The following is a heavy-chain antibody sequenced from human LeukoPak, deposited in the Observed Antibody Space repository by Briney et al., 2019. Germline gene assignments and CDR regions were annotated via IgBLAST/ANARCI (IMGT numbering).Heavy chain of an antibody. CDR1: GGTFSSYA. CDR3: ARGYGGNSGSLRY. V-gene: IGHV1-69*04. CDR2: IIPILGIA. Sequence: SVKVSCKASGGTFSSYAISWVRQAPGQGLEWMGRIIPILGIANYAQKFQGRVTITADKSTSTAYMELSSLRSEDTAVYYCARGYGGNSGSLRYWGQGTLVTVSS. D-gene: IGHD4-23*01. J-gene: IGHJ4*02.